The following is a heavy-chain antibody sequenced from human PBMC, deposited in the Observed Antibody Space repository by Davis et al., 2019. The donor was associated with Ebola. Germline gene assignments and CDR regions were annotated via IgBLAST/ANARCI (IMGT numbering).Heavy chain of an antibody. CDR2: LSATGSHS. Sequence: GESLKISCAASGFTFSTYAMSWVRQAPGKGLEWVSTLSATGSHSYYADSVRGRFTISRDNSKDTLYLQMNSLRVDDTAVYYCAKLGCTSSSCYTGNFYYYYDMDVWGQGTTVTVSS. CDR1: GFTFSTYA. CDR3: AKLGCTSSSCYTGNFYYYYDMDV. J-gene: IGHJ6*02. V-gene: IGHV3-23*01. D-gene: IGHD2-2*02.